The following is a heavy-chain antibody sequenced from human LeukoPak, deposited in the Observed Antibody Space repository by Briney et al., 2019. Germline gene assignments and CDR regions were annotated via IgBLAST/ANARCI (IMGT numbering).Heavy chain of an antibody. CDR1: GDSITDSGWS. D-gene: IGHD3-3*01. CDR3: ARLTLTGVAGRFWFDA. CDR2: IHFDENVSDNEVP. V-gene: IGHV4-39*01. Sequence: SETLSLTCQVSGDSITDSGWSWGWVRQFPGKGLEWIGTIHFDENVSDNEVPTYNPSLKRRGFISAEKSKNQLSLKVNSVTAADTASYYCARLTLTGVAGRFWFDAWGQGILVSVSS. J-gene: IGHJ5*02.